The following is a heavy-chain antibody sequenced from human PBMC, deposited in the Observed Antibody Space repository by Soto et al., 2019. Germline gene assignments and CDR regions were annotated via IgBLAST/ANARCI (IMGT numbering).Heavy chain of an antibody. CDR1: GYTFTCYG. D-gene: IGHD1-1*01. V-gene: IGHV1-18*01. J-gene: IGHJ6*02. Sequence: QVQLVQSGAEVKKPGASVKVSCNASGYTFTCYGISWVRQAPGQGLEWMGRISAYNANTNYAQKLQGRVTMTTDTSTSTAYMELRSLRSDDTAVYYCARILITSYYYYGMDVWGQGTTVTVSS. CDR2: ISAYNANT. CDR3: ARILITSYYYYGMDV.